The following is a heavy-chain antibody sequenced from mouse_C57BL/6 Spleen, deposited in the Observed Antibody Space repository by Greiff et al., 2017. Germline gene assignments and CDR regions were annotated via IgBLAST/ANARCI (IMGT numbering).Heavy chain of an antibody. D-gene: IGHD1-1*01. Sequence: DVKLVESEGGLVQPGSSMKLSCTASGFTFSDYYMAWVRQVPEKGLEWVANINYDGSSTYYLDSLKSRFIISRDNAKNILYLQMSSLKSEDTATYYCARDEGSRGGFAYWGQGTLVTVSA. CDR3: ARDEGSRGGFAY. J-gene: IGHJ3*01. V-gene: IGHV5-16*01. CDR2: INYDGSST. CDR1: GFTFSDYY.